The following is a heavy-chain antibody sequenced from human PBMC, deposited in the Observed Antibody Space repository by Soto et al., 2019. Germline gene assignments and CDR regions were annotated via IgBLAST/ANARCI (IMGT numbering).Heavy chain of an antibody. J-gene: IGHJ4*02. Sequence: APVKVSCKASGYFFTAFAIHWVRQAPGQGLEWMGIININSGNTSYAQNFQGRVTITRDTSTSTVYMELSSLRSEDTAVYYCARDICSSTSCYALDYWGQGTLVTVSS. CDR1: GYFFTAFA. CDR3: ARDICSSTSCYALDY. D-gene: IGHD2-2*01. CDR2: ININSGNT. V-gene: IGHV1-46*01.